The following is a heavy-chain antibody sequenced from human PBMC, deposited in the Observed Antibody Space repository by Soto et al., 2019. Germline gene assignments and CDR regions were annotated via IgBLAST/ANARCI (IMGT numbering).Heavy chain of an antibody. D-gene: IGHD6-13*01. J-gene: IGHJ5*02. CDR3: VRRHVSATGIDWFDP. V-gene: IGHV1-8*01. CDR2: MNPNSGNT. CDR1: GYTFTRYD. Sequence: ASVKVSCKASGYTFTRYDSNWVRQATGQGLEWMGWMNPNSGNTGYAQKFQGRVTMTRNTSISTAYMELSSLRSEDTAVYYCVRRHVSATGIDWFDPWGQGTLVTVSS.